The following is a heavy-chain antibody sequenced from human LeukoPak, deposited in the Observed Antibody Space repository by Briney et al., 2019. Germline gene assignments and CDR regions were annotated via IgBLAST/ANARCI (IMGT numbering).Heavy chain of an antibody. CDR2: IYYSGST. CDR1: GGSINSYY. CDR3: ARENPSGYYNRPIDY. J-gene: IGHJ4*02. Sequence: SETLSLTCNVSGGSINSYYWSWIRQPPGKGLEWIGYIYYSGSTNYNPSLKSRVTISVDTSQNQFSLRLSSVTAADTAIYYCARENPSGYYNRPIDYWGQGTLVTVSS. V-gene: IGHV4-59*01. D-gene: IGHD3-22*01.